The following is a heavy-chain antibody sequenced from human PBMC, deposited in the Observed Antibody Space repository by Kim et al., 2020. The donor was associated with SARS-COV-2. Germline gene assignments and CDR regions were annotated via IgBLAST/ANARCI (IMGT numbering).Heavy chain of an antibody. Sequence: SLKSRVTISVDTSKNQFSLKLSSVTAADTAVYYCARSIAVAHYYYYGMDVWGQGTTVTVSS. D-gene: IGHD6-19*01. CDR3: ARSIAVAHYYYYGMDV. V-gene: IGHV4-34*01. J-gene: IGHJ6*02.